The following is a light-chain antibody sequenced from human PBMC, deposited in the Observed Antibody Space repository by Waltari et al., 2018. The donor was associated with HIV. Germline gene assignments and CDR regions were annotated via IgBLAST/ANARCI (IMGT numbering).Light chain of an antibody. CDR2: YDS. V-gene: IGLV3-21*04. Sequence: YVLTQPPSVSVAQGKTAPITCAGDRIGTKSVHWYQQKSGQAPQLIIYYDSDRPSGIPERFSGSNSGSAATLTISRVEDGDEADYYCEVWDETRNRVVFGGGTKLFAL. CDR3: EVWDETRNRVV. J-gene: IGLJ2*01. CDR1: RIGTKS.